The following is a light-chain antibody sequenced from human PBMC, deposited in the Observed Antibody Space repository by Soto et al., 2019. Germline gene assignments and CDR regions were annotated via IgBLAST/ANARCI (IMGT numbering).Light chain of an antibody. V-gene: IGKV1-5*01. CDR1: QSISSW. CDR3: QQYNSYSRT. Sequence: DIQMTQSPSTPSASVGDRVTITCRASQSISSWLAWYQQKPGKAPKLLIYDASSLESGVPSRFSGSGSGTEFTLTISSLQPDDFATYYCQQYNSYSRTFGQGTRWISN. J-gene: IGKJ1*01. CDR2: DAS.